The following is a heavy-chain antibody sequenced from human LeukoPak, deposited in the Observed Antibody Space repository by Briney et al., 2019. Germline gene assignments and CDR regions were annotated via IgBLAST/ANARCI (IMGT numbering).Heavy chain of an antibody. CDR3: AGERGEEYSSGWYKTNFFYN. Sequence: SETLSLTCTISGGSISPYYWSWIRQPPGKGLEWVATGDYSGGTYYNPSLESRVAISADMSKNQISLQLTSVTGADTAVYYCAGERGEEYSSGWYKTNFFYNWGQGVRVTVSS. CDR2: GDYSGGT. D-gene: IGHD6-19*01. J-gene: IGHJ4*02. CDR1: GGSISPYY. V-gene: IGHV4-59*12.